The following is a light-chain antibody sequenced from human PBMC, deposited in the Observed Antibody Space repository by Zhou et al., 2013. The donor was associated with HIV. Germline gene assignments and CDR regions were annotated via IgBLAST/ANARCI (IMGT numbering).Light chain of an antibody. CDR1: QSVSSRY. CDR3: QQYNNWPPLT. V-gene: IGKV3D-15*01. J-gene: IGKJ4*01. CDR2: GAS. Sequence: EIVMTQSPATLSVSPGERATLSCRASQSVSSRYLAWYQQKPGQAPRLLIYGASSRATGIPDRFSGSGSGTEFTLTISSMQSEDFAVYYCQQYNNWPPLTFGGGTKVEIK.